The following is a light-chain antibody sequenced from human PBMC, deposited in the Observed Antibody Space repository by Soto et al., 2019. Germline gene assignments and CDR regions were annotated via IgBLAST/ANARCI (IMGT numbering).Light chain of an antibody. CDR1: QSISRW. Sequence: DIQMTQSPSTLSASVGDTVTITWRASQSISRWLAWYQQKPGKAPKILISDASILENGVPSRFSGTGSGTEFTLTISNLQPDDFATYFCQQYNSFSLITFGQGTRLEIK. V-gene: IGKV1-5*01. J-gene: IGKJ5*01. CDR2: DAS. CDR3: QQYNSFSLIT.